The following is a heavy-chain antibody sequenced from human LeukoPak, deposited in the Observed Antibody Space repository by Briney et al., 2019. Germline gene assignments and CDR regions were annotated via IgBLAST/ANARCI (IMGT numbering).Heavy chain of an antibody. D-gene: IGHD6-25*01. CDR1: GGSISSSSYY. J-gene: IGHJ4*02. Sequence: PSETLSLTCTVSGGSISSSSYYWGWIRQPPGKGLEWIGSIYYSGSTYYNPSLKSRVTISVDTSKNQFSLKLSSVTAADTAVYYCARLGIHSSGYDFDYWGQGTLVTVSS. CDR3: ARLGIHSSGYDFDY. V-gene: IGHV4-39*01. CDR2: IYYSGST.